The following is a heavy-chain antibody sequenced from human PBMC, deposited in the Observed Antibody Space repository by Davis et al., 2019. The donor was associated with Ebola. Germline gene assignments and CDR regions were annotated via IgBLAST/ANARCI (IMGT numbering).Heavy chain of an antibody. CDR1: GYTFTGYY. CDR3: ATDVWGTGKIAARPIDY. Sequence: AASVKVSCKASGYTFTGYYMHWVRQAPGQGLEWMGRINPNSGGTNYAQKFQGRVTMTRDTSISTAYMELSSLRSEDTAVYYCATDVWGTGKIAARPIDYWGQGTLVTVSS. D-gene: IGHD6-6*01. V-gene: IGHV1-2*06. CDR2: INPNSGGT. J-gene: IGHJ4*02.